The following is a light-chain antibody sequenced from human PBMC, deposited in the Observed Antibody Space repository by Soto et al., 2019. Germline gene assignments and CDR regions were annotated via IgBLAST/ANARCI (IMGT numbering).Light chain of an antibody. V-gene: IGKV1-12*01. CDR2: AAS. CDR3: QQANSFPFT. Sequence: DIQMTQSPSSVSASVGDRVTITCRASQDISKWLAWYQQKPGKAPKVLIYAASSLQSGVPPRFSGSGSGTDFTLTTTSLQPEDFGNYYCQQANSFPFTFGPGTKVDIK. CDR1: QDISKW. J-gene: IGKJ3*01.